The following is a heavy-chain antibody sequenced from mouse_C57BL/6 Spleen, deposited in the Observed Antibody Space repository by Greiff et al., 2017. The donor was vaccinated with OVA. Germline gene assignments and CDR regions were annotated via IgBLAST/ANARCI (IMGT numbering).Heavy chain of an antibody. CDR3: ARGVTPYYAMDY. Sequence: VQLQQSGPELVKPGASVKISCKASGYAFSSSWMNWVKQRPGKGLEWIGRIYPGDGDTNYNGKFKGKATLTADKSSSTAYMQLSSLTSEDSAVYFCARGVTPYYAMDYWGKGTSVTVSS. J-gene: IGHJ4*01. D-gene: IGHD2-2*01. CDR2: IYPGDGDT. V-gene: IGHV1-82*01. CDR1: GYAFSSSW.